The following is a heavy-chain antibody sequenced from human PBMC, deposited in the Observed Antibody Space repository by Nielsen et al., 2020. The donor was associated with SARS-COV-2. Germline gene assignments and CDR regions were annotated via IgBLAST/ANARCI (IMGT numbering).Heavy chain of an antibody. CDR1: GFSFTNYW. CDR3: ARQPRSIISNWFDP. J-gene: IGHJ5*02. D-gene: IGHD1-14*01. CDR2: IDPTDSHT. Sequence: GEFLKISCKASGFSFTNYWISWVRQMPGKGLEWMGNIDPTDSHTNYSPSFQGHVTISAGKSITTAYLQWSSLEASDSAMYYCARQPRSIISNWFDPWGQGTLVTVST. V-gene: IGHV5-10-1*01.